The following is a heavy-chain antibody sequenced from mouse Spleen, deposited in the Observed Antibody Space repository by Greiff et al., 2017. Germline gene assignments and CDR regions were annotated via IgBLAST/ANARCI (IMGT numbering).Heavy chain of an antibody. V-gene: IGHV2-6*03. D-gene: IGHD3-2*01. CDR3: ARSDSSGYRGFAY. CDR2: IWSDGST. J-gene: IGHJ3*01. CDR1: GSPLTSYG. Sequence: QVQLKETGPGLVAPSQSLSITCTVPGSPLTSYGVHWVRQPPGKGLEWLVVIWSDGSTNYNSALKSRLSISKDNSKSQVFLKMNSLQTDDTAMYYCARSDSSGYRGFAYWGQGTLVTVSA.